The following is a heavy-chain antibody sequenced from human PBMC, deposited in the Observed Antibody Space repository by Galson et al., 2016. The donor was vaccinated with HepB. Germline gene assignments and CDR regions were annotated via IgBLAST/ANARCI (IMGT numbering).Heavy chain of an antibody. J-gene: IGHJ4*02. CDR2: VHWNDDN. CDR1: GFSLTTSGVG. V-gene: IGHV2-5*01. Sequence: ALVKPTQTLTLTCSFSGFSLTTSGVGVGWIRQRPGKALEWLALVHWNDDNRFNPSLRSRLTVAKDTSKNLVILAMSNVDPEDTATYYCAHRIGHWNDLFDYWGQGAPVIVSS. D-gene: IGHD1-1*01. CDR3: AHRIGHWNDLFDY.